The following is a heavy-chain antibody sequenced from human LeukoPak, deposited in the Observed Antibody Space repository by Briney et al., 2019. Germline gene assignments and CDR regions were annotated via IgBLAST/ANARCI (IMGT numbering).Heavy chain of an antibody. D-gene: IGHD5-12*01. CDR1: GFTFSSYT. V-gene: IGHV3-23*01. J-gene: IGHJ4*02. CDR2: ISPGGPT. CDR3: AKDGAWLRFDD. Sequence: GGSLRLSCAASGFTFSSYTMNWVRQAPGKGLEWVSGISPGGPTYYADSVKGRFTISRDDSKNTLYLQMRNLRADDTAVYYCAKDGAWLRFDDWGQRILVTVSS.